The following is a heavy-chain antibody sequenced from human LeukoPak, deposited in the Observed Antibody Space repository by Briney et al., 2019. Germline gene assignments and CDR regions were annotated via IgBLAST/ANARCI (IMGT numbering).Heavy chain of an antibody. CDR3: VRTGYCNSTKCYNWFDP. V-gene: IGHV3-74*01. Sequence: GGSLRLSCAASGFTFSTYWMHWVRQAPGKGLVWVSRINSAGNITNYADSVKGRFTISRDNAKNRLYLQMNSLRAEDTAVYYCVRTGYCNSTKCYNWFDPWGQGILVTVSS. D-gene: IGHD2-2*01. CDR2: INSAGNIT. CDR1: GFTFSTYW. J-gene: IGHJ5*02.